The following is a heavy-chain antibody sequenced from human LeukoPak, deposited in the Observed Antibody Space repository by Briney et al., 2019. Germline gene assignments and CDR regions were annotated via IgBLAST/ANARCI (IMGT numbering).Heavy chain of an antibody. D-gene: IGHD6-13*01. V-gene: IGHV4-34*01. J-gene: IGHJ4*02. CDR2: INHSGST. CDR3: ARRGRIAAAGYFDY. CDR1: GGSYSGYY. Sequence: SETLSLTCAVYGGSYSGYYWSWIRQPPGKGLEWIGEINHSGSTNYNPSLKSRVTISVDTSKNQFSLKLSSGTAADTAVYYCARRGRIAAAGYFDYWGQGTLVTVSS.